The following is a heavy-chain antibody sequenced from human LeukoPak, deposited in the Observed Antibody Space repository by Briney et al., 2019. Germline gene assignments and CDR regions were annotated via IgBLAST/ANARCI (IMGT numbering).Heavy chain of an antibody. CDR1: GFTFSSYN. V-gene: IGHV3-21*06. CDR3: ARDPYSGSYGPYYYYYMDV. CDR2: ITSSSSYI. J-gene: IGHJ6*03. Sequence: GGSLRLSCAASGFTFSSYNMNWVRQAPGKGPEWVSSITSSSSYIYYADSVKGRFTISRDNATNSLYLQMDSLRVEDTAVYYCARDPYSGSYGPYYYYYMDVWGEGTTVTISS. D-gene: IGHD1-26*01.